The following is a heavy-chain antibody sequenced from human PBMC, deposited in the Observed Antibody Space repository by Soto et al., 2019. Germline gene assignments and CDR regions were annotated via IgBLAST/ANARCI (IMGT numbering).Heavy chain of an antibody. CDR1: GFTVSNNH. J-gene: IGHJ4*02. CDR2: VHGGGST. Sequence: VQLVESGGGLIQPGGSLRLSCAASGFTVSNNHMTWVRQAAGKGLELVSFVHGGGSTSYADSVKGRFTSSRDNSMHTLYLQMDSLRADDTAMYSSPGRLTTAASLDYWGRGTLVSVSS. CDR3: PGRLTTAASLDY. D-gene: IGHD3-16*01. V-gene: IGHV3-53*01.